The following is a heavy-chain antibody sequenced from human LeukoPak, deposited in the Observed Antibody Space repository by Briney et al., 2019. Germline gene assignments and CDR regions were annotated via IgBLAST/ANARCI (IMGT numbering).Heavy chain of an antibody. CDR2: ISSSGTTI. D-gene: IGHD6-13*01. CDR1: GFTFSSYE. CDR3: AIGLFEEQQPY. J-gene: IGHJ4*02. V-gene: IGHV3-48*03. Sequence: GGSLRLSCAASGFTFSSYEMNWVRQAPGKGLEWVSYISSSGTTIYYADSVKGRFTISRDNAKNSLYLQMDSLRAEDTAVYYCAIGLFEEQQPYWGQGTLVTVSS.